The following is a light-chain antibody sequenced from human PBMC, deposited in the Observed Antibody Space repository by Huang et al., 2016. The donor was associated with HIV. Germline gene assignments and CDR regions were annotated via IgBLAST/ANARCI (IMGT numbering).Light chain of an antibody. Sequence: DIQMTQSPSALSASVGDRVSVTCRSSQTINSWLAWYHQKPGRAPKLLVYKASTLESGGPSRFSGSGSGTQFTLTVSGLQPDDVATYYCQQYSSYPWTFGQGTTVEIK. CDR2: KAS. CDR1: QTINSW. J-gene: IGKJ1*01. CDR3: QQYSSYPWT. V-gene: IGKV1-5*03.